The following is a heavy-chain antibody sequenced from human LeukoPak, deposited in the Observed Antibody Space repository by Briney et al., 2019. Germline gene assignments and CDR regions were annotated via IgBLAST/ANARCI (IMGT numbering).Heavy chain of an antibody. J-gene: IGHJ4*02. CDR3: AAALPAAPFDY. CDR2: INPNSGGT. CDR1: GYTFTGYY. Sequence: ASVKVSCKASGYTFTGYYMHWVRQAPGQGLEWMGWINPNSGGTNYAQNFQGRVTMTRDTSISTAYMEVSRLRSDDTAVYYCAAALPAAPFDYWGQGTLVTVSS. D-gene: IGHD2-2*01. V-gene: IGHV1-2*02.